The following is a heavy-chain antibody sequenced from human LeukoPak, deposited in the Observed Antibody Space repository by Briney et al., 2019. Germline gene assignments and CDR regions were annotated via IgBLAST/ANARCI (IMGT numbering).Heavy chain of an antibody. CDR1: EYPFTGYY. CDR3: ARDSSRVGATSDN. CDR2: VKPNSGGT. D-gene: IGHD1-26*01. Sequence: GSSVKASGNPVEYPFTGYYMHWVRQAPGQGLEWMGWVKPNSGGTNYAQKFQGRVTMTRDTSISTAYMELSRLRSDDTAVYYCARDSSRVGATSDNWGQGTLVSFSS. J-gene: IGHJ4*02. V-gene: IGHV1-2*02.